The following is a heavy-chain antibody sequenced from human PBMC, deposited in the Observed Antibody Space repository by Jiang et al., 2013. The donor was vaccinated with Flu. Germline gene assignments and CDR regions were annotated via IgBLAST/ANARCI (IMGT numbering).Heavy chain of an antibody. J-gene: IGHJ3*02. D-gene: IGHD2-2*01. CDR1: GGSISSSNW. Sequence: GSGLVKPSGTLSLTCAVSGGSISSSNWWSWVRQPPGKGLEWIGEIYHSGSTNYNPSLKSRVTISVDTSKNQFSLKLSSVTAADTAVYYCARTVPAAKDAFDIWGQGTMVTVSS. CDR2: IYHSGST. CDR3: ARTVPAAKDAFDI. V-gene: IGHV4-4*02.